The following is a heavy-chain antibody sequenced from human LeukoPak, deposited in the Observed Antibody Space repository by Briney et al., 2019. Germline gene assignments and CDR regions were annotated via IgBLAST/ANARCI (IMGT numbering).Heavy chain of an antibody. J-gene: IGHJ4*02. CDR1: GFTFSSSA. Sequence: GGSLRLSCAASGFTFSSSAMSWVRQAPGKGLEWVSSISGSGGSTYYGDSVKGRFTISRDNAKNTLYLQMNSLRAEDTAVYYCARVYQGVAIFDGIDYWGQGTLVTVSS. CDR3: ARVYQGVAIFDGIDY. V-gene: IGHV3-23*01. D-gene: IGHD3-3*01. CDR2: ISGSGGST.